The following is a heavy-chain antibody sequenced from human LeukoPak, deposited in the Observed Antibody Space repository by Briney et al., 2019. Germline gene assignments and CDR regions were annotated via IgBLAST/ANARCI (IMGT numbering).Heavy chain of an antibody. CDR3: AREGGTYDILSFYYYYYMDV. D-gene: IGHD3-9*01. Sequence: PGGSLRLSCAASGFTFSSYWMSWVRQAPGKGLEWVANIKQDGSEKYYVDSVKGRFTISRDNAKNSLYLQMNSLRAEDTAVYYCAREGGTYDILSFYYYYYMDVWGKGTTVTVSS. CDR1: GFTFSSYW. V-gene: IGHV3-7*01. J-gene: IGHJ6*03. CDR2: IKQDGSEK.